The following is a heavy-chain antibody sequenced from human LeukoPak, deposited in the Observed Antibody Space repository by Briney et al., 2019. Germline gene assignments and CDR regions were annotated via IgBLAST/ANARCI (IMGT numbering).Heavy chain of an antibody. CDR1: GFYFNAYL. CDR2: IKQDGSKK. Sequence: GGSRRLSCVASGFYFNAYLMTWVRQAPGKGLEWVANIKQDGSKKVYLDSVKGRFTISRDNGNNSLYLHMSRLRVEDTAVYYCARDLKGFNLWGQGALVTVSS. CDR3: ARDLKGFNL. V-gene: IGHV3-7*04. J-gene: IGHJ5*02.